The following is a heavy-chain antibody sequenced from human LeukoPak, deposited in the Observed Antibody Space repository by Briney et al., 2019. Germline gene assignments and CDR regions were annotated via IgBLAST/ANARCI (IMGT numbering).Heavy chain of an antibody. CDR3: ARSYDPPYYYYNYMDV. CDR2: ISSSSSTI. Sequence: GGSLRLSRAASGFTFSSYSMNWVRQAPGKGLEWVSYISSSSSTIYYADSVKGRFTISRDNAKNSLYLQMNRLRAEDTAVYYCARSYDPPYYYYNYMDVWGKGTTVTVSS. V-gene: IGHV3-48*01. CDR1: GFTFSSYS. J-gene: IGHJ6*03. D-gene: IGHD2-21*01.